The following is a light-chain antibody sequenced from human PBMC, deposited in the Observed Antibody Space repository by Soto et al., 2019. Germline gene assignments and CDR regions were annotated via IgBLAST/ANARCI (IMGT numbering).Light chain of an antibody. Sequence: VLTQSPCTLSLSPGERATLSCRASQSLSINYVAWYQQRPGQAPRLLIYAASSRAAGIPDRFSGSGSGTDFTLDISRLEPEDFAVYYCQEYENTPGTFGRGTRLEIK. J-gene: IGKJ5*01. CDR1: QSLSINY. V-gene: IGKV3-20*01. CDR2: AAS. CDR3: QEYENTPGT.